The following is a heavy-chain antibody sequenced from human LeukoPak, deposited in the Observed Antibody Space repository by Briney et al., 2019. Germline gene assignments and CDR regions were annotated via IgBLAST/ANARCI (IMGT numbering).Heavy chain of an antibody. D-gene: IGHD3-10*01. V-gene: IGHV4-39*01. CDR3: VSPAKLVLSRGAFDI. Sequence: SETLSLTRLVSGASLRDSIYYWAWSRDPPGKGLEWIARIYFSETKYNPPRKSRVTISGDTFKNQYSLKLTTVPATDTAVYYCVSPAKLVLSRGAFDIWGGGTIVTVSA. J-gene: IGHJ3*02. CDR2: IYFSET. CDR1: GASLRDSIYY.